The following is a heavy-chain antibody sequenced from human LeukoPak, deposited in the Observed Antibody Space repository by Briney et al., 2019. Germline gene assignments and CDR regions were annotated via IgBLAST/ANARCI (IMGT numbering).Heavy chain of an antibody. Sequence: SETLSLTCSVSGGSINSYYWSWIRQPPGKGLEWIGYIYYSGSTNYKPSLKSRVTISVDTSKNQFSLKLSSVTAADTAVYYCARHSSSWPYWYFDLWGRGTLVSASS. CDR3: ARHSSSWPYWYFDL. CDR2: IYYSGST. D-gene: IGHD6-13*01. CDR1: GGSINSYY. V-gene: IGHV4-59*01. J-gene: IGHJ2*01.